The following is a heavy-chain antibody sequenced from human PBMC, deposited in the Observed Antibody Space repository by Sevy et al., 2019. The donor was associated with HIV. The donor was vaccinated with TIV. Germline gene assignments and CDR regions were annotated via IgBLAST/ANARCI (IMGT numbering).Heavy chain of an antibody. D-gene: IGHD6-6*01. CDR2: ISYDGSNK. CDR3: ARGLAALPGYYYGLDV. Sequence: GGSLRLSCAASGFTFSSYAMHWVRQAPGKGLEWVAVISYDGSNKYYADSVKGRFTISRDNSKNTLYLQMNSLRGEDTAFYYCARGLAALPGYYYGLDVWGQGTTVTVS. J-gene: IGHJ6*02. V-gene: IGHV3-30*04. CDR1: GFTFSSYA.